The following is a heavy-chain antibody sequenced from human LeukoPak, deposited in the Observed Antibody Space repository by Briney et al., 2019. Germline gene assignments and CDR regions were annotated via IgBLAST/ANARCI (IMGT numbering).Heavy chain of an antibody. CDR1: GFTFTSYS. CDR2: ISNRGDYI. V-gene: IGHV3-21*04. CDR3: ARDGHYYDSSGYYYIGDY. J-gene: IGHJ4*02. Sequence: PGGSLRLSCSASGFTFTSYSMNWVRQAPGKGLEWVSSISNRGDYIYYADSVKGRFTISRGNSKNTLYLQMNSLRAEDTAVYYCARDGHYYDSSGYYYIGDYWGQGTLVTVSS. D-gene: IGHD3-22*01.